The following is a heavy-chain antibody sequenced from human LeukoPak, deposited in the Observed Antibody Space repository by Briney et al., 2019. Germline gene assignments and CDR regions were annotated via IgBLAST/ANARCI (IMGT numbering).Heavy chain of an antibody. CDR2: ISTDGSYK. V-gene: IGHV3-30*07. Sequence: EWVAAISTDGSYKYHGDSVKGRFTISRDNSKNTLYLQMNSLRAEDTAVYYCAKDPMVRGVKPYYFYYWGPGTLVTVSS. D-gene: IGHD3-10*01. J-gene: IGHJ4*01. CDR3: AKDPMVRGVKPYYFYY.